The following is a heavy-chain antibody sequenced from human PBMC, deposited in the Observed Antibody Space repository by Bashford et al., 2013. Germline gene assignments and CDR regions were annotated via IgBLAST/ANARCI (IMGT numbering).Heavy chain of an antibody. D-gene: IGHD3-22*01. CDR2: IYYSGST. J-gene: IGHJ5*02. Sequence: SETLSLTCTVSGGSISSYYWSWIRQPPGKGLEWIGYIYYSGSTNYNPSLKSRVTISVDTSKNQFSLKLSSVTAADTAVYYCARVPNYYDSSGYSSNWFDPWGQGTLVTVSS. V-gene: IGHV4-59*01. CDR1: GGSISSYY. CDR3: ARVPNYYDSSGYSSNWFDP.